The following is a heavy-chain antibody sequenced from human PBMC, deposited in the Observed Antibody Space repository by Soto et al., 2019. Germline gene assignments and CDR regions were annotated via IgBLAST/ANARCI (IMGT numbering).Heavy chain of an antibody. V-gene: IGHV1-69*02. CDR3: ARGVEQIAESYYYMDV. CDR2: IIPILGIA. Sequence: QVQLVQSGAEVTKPGSSVTVSCTASGGTFRSYTISWVRPAPGQGLEWMGRIIPILGIANYAQKFQGRVTITADKSTSTAYMELSSLRSEDTAVYYCARGVEQIAESYYYMDVWGQGTTVTVSS. J-gene: IGHJ6*03. D-gene: IGHD6-6*01. CDR1: GGTFRSYT.